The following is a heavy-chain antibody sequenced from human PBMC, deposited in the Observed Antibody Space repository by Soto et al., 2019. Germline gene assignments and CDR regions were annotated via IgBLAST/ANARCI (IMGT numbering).Heavy chain of an antibody. Sequence: QITLKGSGPTLVKPTQTLTLTCTLSGISLSTSGVGLGWIRQTPGKALEWLALVYWNDDAHYSPSLRSRLTITKDTSKTQAVLTMTNMDPVDTATYYCARGLASLPVFAFDIWGQGTVVTVSS. CDR3: ARGLASLPVFAFDI. CDR1: GISLSTSGVG. V-gene: IGHV2-5*01. J-gene: IGHJ3*02. CDR2: VYWNDDA.